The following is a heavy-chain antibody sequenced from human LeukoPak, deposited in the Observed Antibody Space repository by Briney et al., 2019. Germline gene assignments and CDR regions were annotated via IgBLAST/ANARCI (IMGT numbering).Heavy chain of an antibody. V-gene: IGHV1-18*04. CDR3: TRDHCSGDNCPSFDY. Sequence: ASVKVSCKPSGYTFTSFGISWVRQAPGQGLEWMGWIGAYNGDTNYAQKFQGRVTMTTDTSTSTAYMDLRNLRSDDTAVYYCTRDHCSGDNCPSFDYWGQGTLVTVSS. D-gene: IGHD2-15*01. J-gene: IGHJ4*02. CDR2: IGAYNGDT. CDR1: GYTFTSFG.